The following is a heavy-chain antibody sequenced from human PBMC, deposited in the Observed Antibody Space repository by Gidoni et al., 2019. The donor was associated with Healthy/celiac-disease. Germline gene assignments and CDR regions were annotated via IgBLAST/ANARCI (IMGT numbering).Heavy chain of an antibody. V-gene: IGHV4-59*08. CDR1: GGSISSYY. D-gene: IGHD4-17*01. Sequence: QVQLQESGPGLVKPAETLSLTCTVSGGSISSYYWSWIRQPPGKGLEWSGYIYYSGSTNYNPSLKSRVTISVDTSKNQFSLKLSSVTAADTAVYYCARLSVTTTIDYWGQGTLVTVSS. CDR3: ARLSVTTTIDY. J-gene: IGHJ4*02. CDR2: IYYSGST.